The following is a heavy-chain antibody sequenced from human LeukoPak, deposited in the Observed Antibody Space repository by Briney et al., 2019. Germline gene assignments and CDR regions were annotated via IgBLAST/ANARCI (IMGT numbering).Heavy chain of an antibody. V-gene: IGHV3-11*01. CDR1: GFTFSDYY. J-gene: IGHJ4*02. Sequence: GGSLRLSCAASGFTFSDYYMSWIRQAPGKGLEWVSYISSSGSTIYYADSVKGRFTISRDNAKNSLYLQMNSLRAEDTAVYYCAKGGITIFGVVIPSDYWGQGTLVTVSS. CDR3: AKGGITIFGVVIPSDY. CDR2: ISSSGSTI. D-gene: IGHD3-3*01.